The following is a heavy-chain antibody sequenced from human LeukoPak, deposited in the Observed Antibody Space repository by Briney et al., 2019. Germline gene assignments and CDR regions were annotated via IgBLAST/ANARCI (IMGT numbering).Heavy chain of an antibody. Sequence: GGSLRLSCAATGFTFSPYPMHWVRQAPGKGLEWVAVISYDGVRKHYADSVKGRFTVSRDNSENTLYLQMNSLRTEDTAVYYCARSGLYDFWSGPQNYFDYWGQGTLVTVSS. J-gene: IGHJ4*02. D-gene: IGHD3-3*01. CDR1: GFTFSPYP. CDR3: ARSGLYDFWSGPQNYFDY. V-gene: IGHV3-30-3*01. CDR2: ISYDGVRK.